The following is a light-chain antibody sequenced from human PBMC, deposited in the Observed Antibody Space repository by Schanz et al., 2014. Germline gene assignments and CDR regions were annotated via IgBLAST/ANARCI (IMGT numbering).Light chain of an antibody. V-gene: IGKV3-20*01. J-gene: IGKJ1*01. CDR2: GAS. Sequence: EIVMTQSPATLSVSPGERATLSCRASESISDNLAWYQHKPGQAPRLLIYGASSRATGIPDRLSGGGSGTDFTLTISRLEPEDFAVYYCQQYDRSPPTFGQGTRVEIK. CDR1: ESISDN. CDR3: QQYDRSPPT.